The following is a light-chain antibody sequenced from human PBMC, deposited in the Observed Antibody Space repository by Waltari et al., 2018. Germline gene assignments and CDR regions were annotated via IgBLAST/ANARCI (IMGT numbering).Light chain of an antibody. CDR3: QKYDFLPAT. CDR1: RGVGKY. CDR2: HAS. V-gene: IGKV3-20*01. J-gene: IGKJ1*01. Sequence: ENVLTQSPGTLSLSPGERATLSCRASRGVGKYLAWYQQRPGQAPRLLLYHASIRATGIPDRFSGSGFGTDFSRTISRLEPEDFAVYYCQKYDFLPATFGQGTTVEIK.